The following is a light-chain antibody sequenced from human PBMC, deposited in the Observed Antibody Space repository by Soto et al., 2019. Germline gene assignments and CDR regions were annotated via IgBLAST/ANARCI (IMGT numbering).Light chain of an antibody. Sequence: DIVFTQSPGTLSLSPGERATPSCRASQSVSSYLAWYQQKPGQAPRLLIYDASNRATGIPARFSGSGSGTDFTLTISSLEPEDFAVYYCQQRSNWPRGTFGQGTRLEIK. CDR3: QQRSNWPRGT. V-gene: IGKV3-11*01. CDR1: QSVSSY. CDR2: DAS. J-gene: IGKJ5*01.